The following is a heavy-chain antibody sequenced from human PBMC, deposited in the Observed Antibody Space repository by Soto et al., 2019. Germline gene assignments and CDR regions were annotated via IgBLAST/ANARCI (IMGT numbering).Heavy chain of an antibody. CDR3: AMVDNVTPTPQDV. D-gene: IGHD5-12*01. V-gene: IGHV1-18*01. J-gene: IGHJ6*02. Sequence: QVQLVQSGDEVRKPGSSVKVSCKASGYIFVNYGIAWVRQAPGQGLEWMGWISPYSGNTHYASKVQGRLTMTTDTSTSSAYMDLGSLTSDDTAVYYCAMVDNVTPTPQDVWGQGTTVTVSS. CDR1: GYIFVNYG. CDR2: ISPYSGNT.